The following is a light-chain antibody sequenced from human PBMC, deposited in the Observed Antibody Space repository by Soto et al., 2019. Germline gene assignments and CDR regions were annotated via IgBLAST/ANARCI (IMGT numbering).Light chain of an antibody. CDR2: RNN. V-gene: IGLV1-47*01. CDR3: AAWDDSLSGGV. J-gene: IGLJ2*01. CDR1: RSNIGSNY. Sequence: QPVLTQPPSASGTPGQRVTISCSGSRSNIGSNYVYWYQQLPGTAPKLLIYRNNQRPSGVPDRFSGSKSGTSASLAISGLRSEDEADYYCAAWDDSLSGGVFGGGTKLTVL.